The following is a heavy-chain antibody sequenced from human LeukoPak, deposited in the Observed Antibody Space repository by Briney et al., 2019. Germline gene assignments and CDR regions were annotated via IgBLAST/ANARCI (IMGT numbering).Heavy chain of an antibody. CDR1: GYTFTVYY. Sequence: ASVRVSYKASGYTFTVYYMHWVRQAPGQGLEWMAGINLKTGGTKFTQKFQGRVTMTSNTSISTAYMELTRLSSDDTAVYYCARVSSTVLVHSYSSDIWGQGTMVTVSS. CDR3: ARVSSTVLVHSYSSDI. CDR2: INLKTGGT. J-gene: IGHJ3*02. V-gene: IGHV1-2*02. D-gene: IGHD6-13*01.